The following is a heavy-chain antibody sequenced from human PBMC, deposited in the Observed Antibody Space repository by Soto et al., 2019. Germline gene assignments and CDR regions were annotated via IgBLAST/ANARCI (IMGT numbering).Heavy chain of an antibody. D-gene: IGHD6-19*01. V-gene: IGHV1-8*01. CDR1: GYTFTSYD. CDR3: ARGNLSSGWDY. CDR2: MNPNSCNQ. J-gene: IGHJ4*02. Sequence: QVQLVQSGAEVKKPGASVKVSCKASGYTFTSYDINWVRQATGQGLEWMGWMNPNSCNQGYAQKFQGRGTRTRHTSISTAYTELSSLRSEDTAVYYCARGNLSSGWDYWGQGTLVTVSS.